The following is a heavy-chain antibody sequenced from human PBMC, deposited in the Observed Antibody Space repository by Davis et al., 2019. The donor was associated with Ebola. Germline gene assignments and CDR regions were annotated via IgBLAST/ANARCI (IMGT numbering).Heavy chain of an antibody. Sequence: ASMKVSCKASGYTFTGYYMHWVRQAPGQGLEWMGWINPNSGGTNYAQKFQGRVTMTRDTSISTAYMELSRLRSDDTAGYYCARGGIWLAVAGTVDYWGQGTLVTVSS. J-gene: IGHJ4*02. CDR3: ARGGIWLAVAGTVDY. D-gene: IGHD6-19*01. CDR2: INPNSGGT. V-gene: IGHV1-2*02. CDR1: GYTFTGYY.